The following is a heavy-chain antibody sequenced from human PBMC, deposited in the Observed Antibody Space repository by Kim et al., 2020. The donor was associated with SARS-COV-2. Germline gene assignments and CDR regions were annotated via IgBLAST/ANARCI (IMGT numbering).Heavy chain of an antibody. CDR2: ISWNSGSI. V-gene: IGHV3-9*01. Sequence: GGSLRLSCAASGFTFDDYAMHWVRQAPGKGLEWVSGISWNSGSIGYADSVKGRFTISRDNAKNSLYLQMNSLRAEDTAFYYCASLGGVIMGYYYYGMDV. CDR3: ASLGGVIMGYYYYGMDV. D-gene: IGHD3-10*01. CDR1: GFTFDDYA. J-gene: IGHJ6*01.